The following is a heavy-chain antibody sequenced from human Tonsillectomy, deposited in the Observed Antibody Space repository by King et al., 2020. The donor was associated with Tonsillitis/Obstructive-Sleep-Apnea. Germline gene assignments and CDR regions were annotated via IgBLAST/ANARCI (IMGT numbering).Heavy chain of an antibody. J-gene: IGHJ6*02. CDR3: AKEREDIVVVPAAVYYYGLDV. CDR2: ISGSGGST. V-gene: IGHV3-23*04. Sequence: VQLVESGGGLVQPGGSLRLSCAASGFTFSSYAMSWVRQAPGKGLEWVSGISGSGGSTYYADSVKGRFTISRDNSKNTLYLQMNSLRAEDTAVYYCAKEREDIVVVPAAVYYYGLDVWGQGPRSPSP. D-gene: IGHD2-2*01. CDR1: GFTFSSYA.